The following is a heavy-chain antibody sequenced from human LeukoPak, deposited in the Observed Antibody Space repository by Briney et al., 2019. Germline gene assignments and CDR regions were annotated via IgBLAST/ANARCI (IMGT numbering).Heavy chain of an antibody. V-gene: IGHV3-66*04. D-gene: IGHD3-3*01. CDR3: ARHFGVISKGVYYYYYGLDV. Sequence: GGSLTLSCAASGFTVSSNYMSWVRQAPGKGLEGVSVVYSGGSTYYAATGKGRVTISRDKSKKTLYLKMSSLRAKDMAVYYCARHFGVISKGVYYYYYGLDVWGQGTTVTVSS. J-gene: IGHJ6*02. CDR1: GFTVSSNY. CDR2: VYSGGST.